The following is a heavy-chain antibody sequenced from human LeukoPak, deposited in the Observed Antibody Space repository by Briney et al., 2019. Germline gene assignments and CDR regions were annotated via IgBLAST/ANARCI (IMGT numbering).Heavy chain of an antibody. CDR1: GGSISSGGYY. Sequence: SQTLSLTWTVSGGSISSGGYYWSWIRQLPGKGLEWIGYIYYSGSTYYNPSLKSRVTISVDTSKNQFSLKLSSVTAADTAVYYCATVDTAMPYYFDYWGQGTLVTVSS. V-gene: IGHV4-31*02. J-gene: IGHJ4*02. CDR3: ATVDTAMPYYFDY. CDR2: IYYSGST. D-gene: IGHD5-18*01.